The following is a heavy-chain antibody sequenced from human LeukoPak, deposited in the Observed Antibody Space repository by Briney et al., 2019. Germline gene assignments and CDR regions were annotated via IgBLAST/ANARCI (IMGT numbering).Heavy chain of an antibody. J-gene: IGHJ6*02. CDR1: GFTFSSYG. V-gene: IGHV3-30*18. CDR2: ISYDGSNK. CDR3: AKDPGWIFGVVSGMDV. D-gene: IGHD3-3*01. Sequence: GCLRLSCAASGFTFSSYGMHWVRQAPGKGLEWVAVISYDGSNKYYADSVKGRFTISRDNSKNTLYLQMNSLKAEDTAVYYCAKDPGWIFGVVSGMDVWGQGTTVTV.